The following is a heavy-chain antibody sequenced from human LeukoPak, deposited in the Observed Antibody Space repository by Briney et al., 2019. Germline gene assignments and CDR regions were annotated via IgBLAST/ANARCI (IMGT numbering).Heavy chain of an antibody. CDR3: ARRAYYYGSGSYRGYYFDY. CDR2: IYYSGST. CDR1: GGSISSYY. Sequence: PSETLSLTCTVSGGSISSYYWSWIRQPPGKGLEWIGYIYYSGSTNYNPSLKSRVTTSVDTSKNQFSLKLSSVTAADTAVYYCARRAYYYGSGSYRGYYFDYWGQGTLVTVSS. V-gene: IGHV4-59*08. D-gene: IGHD3-10*01. J-gene: IGHJ4*02.